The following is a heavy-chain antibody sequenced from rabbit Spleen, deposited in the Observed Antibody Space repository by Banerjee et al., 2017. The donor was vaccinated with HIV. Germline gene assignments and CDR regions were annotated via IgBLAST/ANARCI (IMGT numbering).Heavy chain of an antibody. J-gene: IGHJ6*01. Sequence: QEQLEESGGGLVKPEGSLTLTCKASGVSFNDKDVMCWVRQAPGKGLEWITCINMVTGKSVYASWAKGRFTISKASSTTVTLQMSSLTAADTATYFCARDTGTSFSSYGMDLWGPGTLVTVS. D-gene: IGHD8-1*01. V-gene: IGHV1S45*01. CDR3: ARDTGTSFSSYGMDL. CDR1: GVSFNDKDV. CDR2: INMVTGKS.